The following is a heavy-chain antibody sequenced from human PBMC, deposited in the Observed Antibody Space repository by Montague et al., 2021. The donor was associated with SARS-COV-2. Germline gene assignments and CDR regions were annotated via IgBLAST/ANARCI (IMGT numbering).Heavy chain of an antibody. D-gene: IGHD2-2*01. CDR1: GDSSSDYY. V-gene: IGHV4-4*07. Sequence: SETLSLTCTVSGDSSSDYYWSWIRQPAGKGLEWIGRIYISGSTNYNPSLKSRVTMSVDTSKNQFSLKLSSVTAADTAVYYCARHRGSSTSCYDYGMDVWGQGTTVTVSS. CDR2: IYISGST. CDR3: ARHRGSSTSCYDYGMDV. J-gene: IGHJ6*02.